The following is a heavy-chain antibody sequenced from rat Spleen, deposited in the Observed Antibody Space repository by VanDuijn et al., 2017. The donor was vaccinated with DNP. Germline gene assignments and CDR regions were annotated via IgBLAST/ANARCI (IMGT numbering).Heavy chain of an antibody. CDR2: ITHDGGST. Sequence: EVKLLESGGGLVQPGKSLKLSCAASRFTFSNYDMAWVRQAPTKGLEWVAYITHDGGSTYYGDSVKGRFTISRDNSQSSLYLQMNSLKSEDTATYFCAREQHFYFDYWGQGVMVTVSS. CDR1: RFTFSNYD. CDR3: AREQHFYFDY. J-gene: IGHJ2*01. D-gene: IGHD1-10*01. V-gene: IGHV5S23*01.